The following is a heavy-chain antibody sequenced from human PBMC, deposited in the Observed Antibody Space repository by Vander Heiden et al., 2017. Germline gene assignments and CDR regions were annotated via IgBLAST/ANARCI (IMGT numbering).Heavy chain of an antibody. D-gene: IGHD3-22*01. CDR2: IMPSGTS. V-gene: IGHV1-69*06. CDR3: ATSYDTKTAPFDV. Sequence: QVQLVQSGAEVNKPGSSVKVSCTASGATLSTYVISWVRQAPGQGLEWMGKIMPSGTSNYAQNFQGRVTITADKSTNTAYMELSSLRSEDTAIYYCATSYDTKTAPFDVWGQGTVVTVSS. CDR1: GATLSTYV. J-gene: IGHJ4*02.